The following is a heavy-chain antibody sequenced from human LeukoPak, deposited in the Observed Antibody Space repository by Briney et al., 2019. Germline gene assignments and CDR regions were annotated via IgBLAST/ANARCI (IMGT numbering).Heavy chain of an antibody. V-gene: IGHV4-59*01. CDR2: IYYSGST. J-gene: IGHJ5*02. Sequence: SETLSLTCTVSGGSISGYYWSWIRQPPGKGLEWIGYIYYSGSTNYNPSIKSRVTISVDTSKNQFSLKPSSVTAADTAVYYCARGCSAGTPLNWFDPWGQGTLVTVSS. D-gene: IGHD6-13*01. CDR1: GGSISGYY. CDR3: ARGCSAGTPLNWFDP.